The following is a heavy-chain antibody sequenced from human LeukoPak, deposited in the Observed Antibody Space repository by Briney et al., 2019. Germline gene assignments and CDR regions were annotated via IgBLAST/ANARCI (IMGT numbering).Heavy chain of an antibody. D-gene: IGHD1-26*01. CDR1: GGSISSSSYY. J-gene: IGHJ5*02. CDR3: ASHIVGATTGPSWFDP. Sequence: PSETLSLTCTVSGGSISSSSYYWGWIRQPPGKGLGWIGSIYYIGSTYYNPSLKSRVTISVDTSKNQFSLKLSSVTAADTAVYYCASHIVGATTGPSWFDPWGQGTLVTVSS. V-gene: IGHV4-39*07. CDR2: IYYIGST.